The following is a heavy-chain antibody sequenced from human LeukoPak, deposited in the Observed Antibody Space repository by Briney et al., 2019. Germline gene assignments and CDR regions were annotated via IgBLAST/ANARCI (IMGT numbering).Heavy chain of an antibody. CDR1: GYTFTGYY. Sequence: ASVKVSCKASGYTFTGYYMHWVRQAPGQGLEWMGWINSNSGGTNYAQKFHGRVTMTRDPSISTAYMELSRLRSDDTAVYYCARSPREYSSSWYLPFDYWGQGTLVTVSS. CDR2: INSNSGGT. V-gene: IGHV1-2*02. CDR3: ARSPREYSSSWYLPFDY. J-gene: IGHJ4*02. D-gene: IGHD6-13*01.